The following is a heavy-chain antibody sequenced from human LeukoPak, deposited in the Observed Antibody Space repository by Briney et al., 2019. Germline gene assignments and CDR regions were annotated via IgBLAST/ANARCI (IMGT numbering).Heavy chain of an antibody. CDR2: IIPIFGTA. D-gene: IGHD3-3*01. V-gene: IGHV1-69*13. CDR3: ARSAKSITIFGVVIRSSNYFDY. Sequence: SVKVSCKASGGTFSSYAISWVRQAPGQGLEWMGGIIPIFGTANYAQKFQGRVTITADESTSTAYMELSSLRSEDTAVYYCARSAKSITIFGVVIRSSNYFDYWGQGTLVTVSS. J-gene: IGHJ4*02. CDR1: GGTFSSYA.